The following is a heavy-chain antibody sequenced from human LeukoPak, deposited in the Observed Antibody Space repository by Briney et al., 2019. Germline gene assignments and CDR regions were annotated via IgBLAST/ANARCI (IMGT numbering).Heavy chain of an antibody. J-gene: IGHJ4*02. CDR1: GFTFSSYA. CDR3: ARGARGSGWRVFDY. D-gene: IGHD6-19*01. Sequence: GGSLRLSCAASGFTFSSYAMHWVRQAPGKGLEWVALISYDGGNKYSADSVKGRFTISRDNSKNTLYLQMNSLRAEDTSVYYCARGARGSGWRVFDYWGQGTLVTVSS. V-gene: IGHV3-30*04. CDR2: ISYDGGNK.